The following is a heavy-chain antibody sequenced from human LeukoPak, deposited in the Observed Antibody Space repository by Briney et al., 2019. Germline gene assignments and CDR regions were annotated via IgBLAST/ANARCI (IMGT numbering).Heavy chain of an antibody. CDR3: ARGGEVEGLLNY. J-gene: IGHJ4*02. Sequence: ASVKVSCKASGYTFTSYDINWVRQAPGQGLEWMGWMNPNSGNTGYAQKFHGRVTMTRNTSISTAYMELSSLRSEDTAVYYCARGGEVEGLLNYWGQGTLVTVSS. V-gene: IGHV1-8*01. CDR1: GYTFTSYD. D-gene: IGHD3-3*01. CDR2: MNPNSGNT.